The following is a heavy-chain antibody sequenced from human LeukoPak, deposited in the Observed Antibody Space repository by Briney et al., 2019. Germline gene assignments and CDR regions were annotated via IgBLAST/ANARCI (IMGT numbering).Heavy chain of an antibody. CDR3: ARDSSGWYFTTFDY. CDR1: GFTFSSYS. V-gene: IGHV3-48*04. Sequence: GGSLRLSCAASGFTFSSYSMNWVRQAPGKGLEWVSYISSSSSTIYYADSVKGRFTISRDNAKNSLYLQMNSLRAEDTAVYYCARDSSGWYFTTFDYWGQGTLVTVSS. J-gene: IGHJ4*02. D-gene: IGHD6-19*01. CDR2: ISSSSSTI.